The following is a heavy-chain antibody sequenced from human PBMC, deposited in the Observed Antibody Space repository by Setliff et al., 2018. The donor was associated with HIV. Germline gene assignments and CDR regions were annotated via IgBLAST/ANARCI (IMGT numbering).Heavy chain of an antibody. CDR2: IFYSAT. J-gene: IGHJ4*02. CDR1: GGSMSSQY. V-gene: IGHV4-59*11. Sequence: PSETLSLTCTVSGGSMSSQYWSWVRQSPGKGLEWIGYIFYSATDYSPSLKSRVTMPIDTSKNQFSLNLRSVTAADTAVYYCARLGGILTGTPVIDYWGQGTLVTVSS. CDR3: ARLGGILTGTPVIDY. D-gene: IGHD3-9*01.